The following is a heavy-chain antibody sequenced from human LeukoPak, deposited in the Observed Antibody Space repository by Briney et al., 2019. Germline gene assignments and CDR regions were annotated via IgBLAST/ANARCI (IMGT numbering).Heavy chain of an antibody. CDR2: TSNNGGYT. Sequence: GGPLRLSCAASRFTFSNYAMSWVRQAPGKGLEWVSATSNNGGYTYYADSVQGRFTISRDNSKSTLCLQMNSLRAEDTAVYYCAKQLGYCSDGSCYFPYWGQGTLVTVSS. V-gene: IGHV3-23*01. J-gene: IGHJ4*02. CDR3: AKQLGYCSDGSCYFPY. CDR1: RFTFSNYA. D-gene: IGHD2-15*01.